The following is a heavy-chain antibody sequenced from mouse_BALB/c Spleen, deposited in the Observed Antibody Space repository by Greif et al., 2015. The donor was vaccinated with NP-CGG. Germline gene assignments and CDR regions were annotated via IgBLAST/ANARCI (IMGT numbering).Heavy chain of an antibody. CDR1: GFTFSSYG. CDR3: ARHGGAWFAY. J-gene: IGHJ3*01. CDR2: ISSGGSYT. V-gene: IGHV5-6*01. Sequence: EVKLVASGGDLVKPGGSLKLSCAASGFTFSSYGMSWVRQTPDKRLEWVATISSGGSYTYYPDSVKGRFTISRDNAKNTLYLQMSSLKSEDTDMYYCARHGGAWFAYWGQGTLVTVSA.